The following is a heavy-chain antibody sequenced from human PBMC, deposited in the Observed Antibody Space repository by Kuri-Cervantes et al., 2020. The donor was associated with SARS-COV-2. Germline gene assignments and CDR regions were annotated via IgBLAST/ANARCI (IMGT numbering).Heavy chain of an antibody. CDR1: GGSISSYY. CDR3: ARTARHFDL. CDR2: IYYSGST. D-gene: IGHD5-18*01. J-gene: IGHJ2*01. Sequence: SETLSLTCTVSGGSISSYYWSWIRQPPGKGLEWIGYIYYSGSTNYNPSLKSRVTISVDTSKNQFSLKPSSVTAADTAVYYCARTARHFDLWGRGTLVTVSS. V-gene: IGHV4-59*12.